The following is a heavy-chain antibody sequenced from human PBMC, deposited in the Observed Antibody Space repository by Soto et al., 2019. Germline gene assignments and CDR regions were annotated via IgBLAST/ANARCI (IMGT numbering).Heavy chain of an antibody. V-gene: IGHV4-30-4*01. CDR1: GGSINTGDYY. CDR3: ARGVDFEGFSPYGMDV. D-gene: IGHD2-21*01. CDR2: IYYSGTT. Sequence: SETLSLTCTVSGGSINTGDYYWTWIRQPRGKGLEWIGYIYYSGTTYYNPSLKSRVSLSLDTSKNHFPLRLTSVTAADTAVYYCARGVDFEGFSPYGMDVWGQGTRVAVSS. J-gene: IGHJ6*02.